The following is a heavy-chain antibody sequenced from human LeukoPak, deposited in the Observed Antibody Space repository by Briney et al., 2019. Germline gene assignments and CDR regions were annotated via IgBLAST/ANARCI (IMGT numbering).Heavy chain of an antibody. CDR2: INSDGSST. V-gene: IGHV3-74*01. CDR3: ARETSQKGAHYMDV. J-gene: IGHJ6*03. Sequence: PGGSLRLSCAASGFTFSSYWMHWVRQAPGKGLVWVSRINSDGSSTSYADSVKGRFTISRDNAKNTLCLQMNSLRAEDTAVYYCARETSQKGAHYMDVWGKGTTVTISS. D-gene: IGHD3-16*01. CDR1: GFTFSSYW.